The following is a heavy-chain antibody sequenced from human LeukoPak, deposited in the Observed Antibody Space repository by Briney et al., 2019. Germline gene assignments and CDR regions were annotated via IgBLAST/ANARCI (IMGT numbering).Heavy chain of an antibody. Sequence: SETLSLTCTVSGGSISSYYWSWIRQPPGKGLEWIGYIYYTGSTNNTSLKSRVTISVDTSKNQFSLKLSSVTAADTAVYYCARGGIYDYVWGTSPLHFDYWGQGTLVTVSS. CDR2: IYYTGST. V-gene: IGHV4-59*08. CDR3: ARGGIYDYVWGTSPLHFDY. CDR1: GGSISSYY. J-gene: IGHJ4*02. D-gene: IGHD3-16*01.